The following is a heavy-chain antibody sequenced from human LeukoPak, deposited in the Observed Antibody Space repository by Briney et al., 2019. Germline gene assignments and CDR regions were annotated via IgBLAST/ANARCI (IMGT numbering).Heavy chain of an antibody. J-gene: IGHJ4*02. D-gene: IGHD4-17*01. CDR1: GDSISSYY. CDR2: IYYSGST. CDR3: ARDLGYGYPFDY. V-gene: IGHV4-59*01. Sequence: SETPSLTCTVSGDSISSYYWNWIRQPPGKGLEWIGYIYYSGSTNYNPSLKSRVTISVDTSKNQFSLKLSSVTAADTAVYYCARDLGYGYPFDYWGQGTLVTVSS.